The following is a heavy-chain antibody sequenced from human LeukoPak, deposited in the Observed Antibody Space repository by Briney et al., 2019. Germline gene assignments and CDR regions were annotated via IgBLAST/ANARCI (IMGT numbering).Heavy chain of an antibody. V-gene: IGHV3-30*02. CDR3: AKDGDRQFELDV. Sequence: PGGSLRLSCAASGFTFRNYAMHWVRQAPGKGLEWVAYIWYDGSNKHYPDSVKGRFTIPRDNSKNTVVLQMDSLRAEDTAVYYCAKDGDRQFELDVWGQGTTVTVSS. CDR2: IWYDGSNK. J-gene: IGHJ6*02. CDR1: GFTFRNYA. D-gene: IGHD3-10*01.